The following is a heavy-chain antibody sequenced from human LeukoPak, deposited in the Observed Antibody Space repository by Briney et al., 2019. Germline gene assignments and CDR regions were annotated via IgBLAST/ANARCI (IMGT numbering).Heavy chain of an antibody. Sequence: GGSLRLSCAASGFTFSSYDMNWVRQAPGKGLEWVSCISGSGSSIYYADSVKGRFTISRDNAKNSLYLQMNSLRAEDTAVYYCAREGASEGDYWGQGTLVTVSS. V-gene: IGHV3-48*03. CDR1: GFTFSSYD. CDR2: ISGSGSSI. J-gene: IGHJ4*02. CDR3: AREGASEGDY.